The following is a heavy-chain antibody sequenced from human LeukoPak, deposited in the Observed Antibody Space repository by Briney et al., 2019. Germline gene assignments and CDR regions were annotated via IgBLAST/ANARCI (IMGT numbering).Heavy chain of an antibody. J-gene: IGHJ6*04. V-gene: IGHV3-48*03. CDR2: ISSSGSTI. D-gene: IGHD3-10*02. Sequence: GSLRLSCAASGFTFSSYEMNWVRQAPGKGLEWVSYISSSGSTIYYADSVKGRFTISRDSAKNSLYLQMNSLRAEDTAVYYCAELGITMIGGVWGKGTTVTISS. CDR3: AELGITMIGGV. CDR1: GFTFSSYE.